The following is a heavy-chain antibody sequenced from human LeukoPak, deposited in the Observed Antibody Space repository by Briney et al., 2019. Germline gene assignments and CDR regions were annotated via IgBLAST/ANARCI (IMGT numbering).Heavy chain of an antibody. V-gene: IGHV4-59*12. CDR3: ARGQNREAAGYWSFDL. CDR1: GGSISNYY. J-gene: IGHJ2*01. D-gene: IGHD6-13*01. Sequence: SETLSLTCTVSGGSISNYYWSWIRQSPGKGLERIGYIYYLGSNNYNPSLKSRVTISLDTPKNQISLKLSFVTAADTAVYYCARGQNREAAGYWSFDLWGRGTLVTVSS. CDR2: IYYLGSN.